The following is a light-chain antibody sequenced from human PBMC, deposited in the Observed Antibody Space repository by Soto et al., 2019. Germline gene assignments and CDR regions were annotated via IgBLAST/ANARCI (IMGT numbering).Light chain of an antibody. Sequence: DIQMTQAPSSLSASVGDRVTITCGASQSISSYLNWYQQKPGKAPKLLIYAASSLQSGVPSRFSGSGSGTDFTLTISSLQPEDFATYYCQQSYSTPITLGQGTRLEIK. J-gene: IGKJ5*01. CDR2: AAS. V-gene: IGKV1-39*01. CDR1: QSISSY. CDR3: QQSYSTPIT.